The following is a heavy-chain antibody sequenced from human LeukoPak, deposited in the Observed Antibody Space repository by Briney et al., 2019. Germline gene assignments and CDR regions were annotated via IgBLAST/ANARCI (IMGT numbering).Heavy chain of an antibody. CDR2: IYSGGST. J-gene: IGHJ4*02. Sequence: PGGSLRLSCAASGFTVSSNYMSWVRQAPGKGLEWVSVIYSGGSTYYADSVKGRFTISRDNSKNTLYLQMNSLRAEDTAVYYCARSSSWYQFDYWGQGTLVTVSS. D-gene: IGHD6-13*01. CDR3: ARSSSWYQFDY. CDR1: GFTVSSNY. V-gene: IGHV3-53*01.